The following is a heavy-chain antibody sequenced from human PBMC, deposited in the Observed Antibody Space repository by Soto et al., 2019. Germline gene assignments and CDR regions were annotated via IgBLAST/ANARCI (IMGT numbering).Heavy chain of an antibody. J-gene: IGHJ4*02. Sequence: EVQLLESGGGLVQPGGSLRLSCAASEFTFSNYAMSWVRQAPGKGLEWVSGISYGGGTTYYADSVKGRFTISRDNSKNTLYLQMNSLRAEDTAVYYCAKNPGYYDDSTGYHFDYWGQGTLVTVSS. CDR2: ISYGGGTT. D-gene: IGHD3-22*01. CDR3: AKNPGYYDDSTGYHFDY. CDR1: EFTFSNYA. V-gene: IGHV3-23*01.